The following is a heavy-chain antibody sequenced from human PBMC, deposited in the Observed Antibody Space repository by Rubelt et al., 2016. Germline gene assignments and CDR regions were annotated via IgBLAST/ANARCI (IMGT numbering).Heavy chain of an antibody. CDR3: ARGRRGSSSWLGRDYYGMDV. CDR2: INHSGST. D-gene: IGHD6-13*01. J-gene: IGHJ6*02. V-gene: IGHV4-34*01. Sequence: QVQLQQWGAGLLKPSETLSLTCAVYGGSFSGYYWSWIRQPPGKGLEWIGEINHSGSTNYNPSLKDQVTISVDTPKTQFSLKRSSAAAADTAVYYCARGRRGSSSWLGRDYYGMDVWGRGTTVTVSS. CDR1: GGSFSGYY.